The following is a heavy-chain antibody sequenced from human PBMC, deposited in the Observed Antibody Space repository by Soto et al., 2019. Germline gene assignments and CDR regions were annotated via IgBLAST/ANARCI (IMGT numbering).Heavy chain of an antibody. CDR2: IIPIFGTA. J-gene: IGHJ6*02. V-gene: IGHV1-69*13. D-gene: IGHD3-22*01. Sequence: GASVKVSCKASGGTFSSYAISWLRQAPGQGLEWMGGIIPIFGTANYAQKFQGRVTITADESTSTAYMELSSLRSEDTAVYYCARAEADREEITMIVVVAYYYYGMDVWGQGTTVTVS. CDR3: ARAEADREEITMIVVVAYYYYGMDV. CDR1: GGTFSSYA.